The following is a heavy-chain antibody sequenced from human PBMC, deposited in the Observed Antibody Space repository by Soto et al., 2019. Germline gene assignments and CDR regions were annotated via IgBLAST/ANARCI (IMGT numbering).Heavy chain of an antibody. V-gene: IGHV1-46*01. Sequence: ASVNATCKSSGYTDTSYNMHFVLQTPKQELDWKGIINPSGQSTSYAQKIQARVTITSETSTNPAHIELSHLRSEETCDNNYAQKSIDYGDYYYSYVMDVWGQGTTVTVSS. J-gene: IGHJ6*02. CDR3: AQKSIDYGDYYYSYVMDV. D-gene: IGHD4-17*01. CDR1: GYTDTSYN. CDR2: INPSGQST.